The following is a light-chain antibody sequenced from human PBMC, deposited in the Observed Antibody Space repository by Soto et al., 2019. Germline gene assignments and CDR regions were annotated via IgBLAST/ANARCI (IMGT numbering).Light chain of an antibody. CDR3: LPYNDYPFT. Sequence: DIQMTQSPSSLSASVGDRVTITCRASQGIGNYLGWYQQKPGKGPKRLVYAISSLHSGVQSRFSGSGSGTEFTLTISSLQPEEFATYYCLPYNDYPFTFGQGPRLE. CDR1: QGIGNY. CDR2: AIS. V-gene: IGKV1-17*01. J-gene: IGKJ5*01.